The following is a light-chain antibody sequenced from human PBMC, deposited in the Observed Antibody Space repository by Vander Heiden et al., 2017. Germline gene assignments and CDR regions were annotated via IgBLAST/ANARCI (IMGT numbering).Light chain of an antibody. J-gene: IGKJ1*01. Sequence: IETTSSLATRSVSPEERANLSCRASRSISRNIAWYRQKPGQAPRLLVYGASARTTDVTDRFSGSGCGTELALTISSLQSEDSAVYYYQQYNNWSPSWTFGQGTKVEV. V-gene: IGKV3-15*01. CDR2: GAS. CDR3: QQYNNWSPSWT. CDR1: RSISRN.